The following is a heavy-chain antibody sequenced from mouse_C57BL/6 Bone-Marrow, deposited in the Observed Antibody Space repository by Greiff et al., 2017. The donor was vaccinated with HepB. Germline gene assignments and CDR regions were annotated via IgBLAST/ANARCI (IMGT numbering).Heavy chain of an antibody. V-gene: IGHV1-50*01. D-gene: IGHD1-1*01. CDR3: AREEYYGSSAWFAY. J-gene: IGHJ3*01. Sequence: VQLQQPGAELVKPGASVKLSCKASGYTFTSYWMQWVNQRPGQGLEWIGEIDPSDSYTNYNQKFKGKATLTVDTSSSTAYMQLSSLTSEDSAVYYCAREEYYGSSAWFAYWGQGTLVTVSA. CDR1: GYTFTSYW. CDR2: IDPSDSYT.